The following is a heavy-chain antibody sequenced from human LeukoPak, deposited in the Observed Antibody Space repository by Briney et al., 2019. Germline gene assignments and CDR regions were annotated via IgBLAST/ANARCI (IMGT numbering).Heavy chain of an antibody. J-gene: IGHJ4*02. Sequence: GGSLRLSCEASLLSFDTHWMNWVRQSPGGGGEWVANIKPDGSAEYYLDSVKGRFSISRDNVKNLVYLQLNSLRTEDTAVYYCSGRSGFSSIYWGQGTLVTVSS. CDR3: SGRSGFSSIY. D-gene: IGHD2-2*01. V-gene: IGHV3-7*01. CDR2: IKPDGSAE. CDR1: LLSFDTHW.